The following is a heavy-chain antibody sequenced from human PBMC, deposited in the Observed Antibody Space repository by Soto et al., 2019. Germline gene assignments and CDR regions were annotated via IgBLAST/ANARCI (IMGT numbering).Heavy chain of an antibody. Sequence: SETLSLTCTVSGGSISSYYWSWIRQPPGKGLEWIGYIYYSGSTNYNPSLKSRVTISVDTSKNQFSLKLSSVTAADTAVYYCARGDNYDYVWGSYRSSYYFDYWGQGTLVIVSS. CDR3: ARGDNYDYVWGSYRSSYYFDY. CDR2: IYYSGST. D-gene: IGHD3-16*01. J-gene: IGHJ4*02. V-gene: IGHV4-59*01. CDR1: GGSISSYY.